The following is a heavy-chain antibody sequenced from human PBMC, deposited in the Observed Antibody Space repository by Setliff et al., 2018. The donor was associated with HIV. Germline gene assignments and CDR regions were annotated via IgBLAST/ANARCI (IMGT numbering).Heavy chain of an antibody. J-gene: IGHJ4*02. V-gene: IGHV4-4*01. CDR1: GGSISSNW. Sequence: PSETLSLTCAVSGGSISSNWWSWVRQSPGKGLEWIGEIYHSGSTHYNPSLQSRVTISVDKSKSQFSLKLNSATAADTAVYCCGGNGYYSIDYWGQGTLVTVSS. CDR2: IYHSGST. D-gene: IGHD3-22*01. CDR3: GGNGYYSIDY.